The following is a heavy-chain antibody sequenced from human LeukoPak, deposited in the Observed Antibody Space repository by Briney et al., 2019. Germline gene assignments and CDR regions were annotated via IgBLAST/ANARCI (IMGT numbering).Heavy chain of an antibody. J-gene: IGHJ4*02. CDR2: INPNSGGT. Sequence: ASVKVSCKASGYTFTGYYMHWVRQAPGQGLEWMGWINPNSGGTNYAQKFQGRVTMTRDTSISTAYMELSRLRSDDTAVYYCARTPAYCGGDCYSGLESFDYWGQGTLVTVSS. V-gene: IGHV1-2*02. CDR1: GYTFTGYY. D-gene: IGHD2-21*01. CDR3: ARTPAYCGGDCYSGLESFDY.